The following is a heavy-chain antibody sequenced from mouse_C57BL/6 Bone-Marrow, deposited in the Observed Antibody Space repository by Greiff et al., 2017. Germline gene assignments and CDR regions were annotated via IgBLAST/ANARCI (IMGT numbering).Heavy chain of an antibody. V-gene: IGHV1-47*01. J-gene: IGHJ2*01. CDR2: FHPYNDDT. CDR1: GYTFTTYP. D-gene: IGHD2-1*01. Sequence: QVQLQQSGAELVKPGASVKMSCKASGYTFTTYPIEWMKQNHGKSLEWIGNFHPYNDDTKYNEKFKGKAKLTVEKSSSTAYLVLSRLTSDNSAVYYCARGGNYGGYYFDYWDQGTTLTVSS. CDR3: ARGGNYGGYYFDY.